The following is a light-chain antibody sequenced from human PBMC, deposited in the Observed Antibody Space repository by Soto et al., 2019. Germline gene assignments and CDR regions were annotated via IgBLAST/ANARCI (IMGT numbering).Light chain of an antibody. CDR1: QSVSSN. Sequence: EIMMTQSPATLSVSPGERATLSCRASQSVSSNLAWYQQKPGQAPRLLIYGASIRATGIPARFSGSGSGTEFTLTISSLQSEDFAVYYCQQNNNWPPITFGQGTRLEIK. V-gene: IGKV3D-15*01. CDR3: QQNNNWPPIT. CDR2: GAS. J-gene: IGKJ5*01.